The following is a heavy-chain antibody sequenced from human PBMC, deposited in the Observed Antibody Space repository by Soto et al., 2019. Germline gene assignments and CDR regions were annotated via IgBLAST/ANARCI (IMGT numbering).Heavy chain of an antibody. V-gene: IGHV1-69*12. CDR1: RGTFSSYA. CDR2: IIPIFGTA. D-gene: IGHD5-18*01. CDR3: ARGHVDTAMAIGSY. J-gene: IGHJ4*02. Sequence: HVQLVQSGAEVKKPGSSVKVSCKASRGTFSSYAIRWVRQAPGQGLEWMGGIIPIFGTANYAQKFQGRVTITADESMSTAYMELSSLRSEDTAVYYCARGHVDTAMAIGSYWGQGTLVTVSS.